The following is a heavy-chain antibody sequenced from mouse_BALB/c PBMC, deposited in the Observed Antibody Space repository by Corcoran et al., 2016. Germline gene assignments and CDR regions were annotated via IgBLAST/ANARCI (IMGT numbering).Heavy chain of an antibody. J-gene: IGHJ3*01. CDR2: INPYNGGT. D-gene: IGHD1-1*01. CDR3: ARDYYGSSYVFAY. Sequence: EVQLQQSGAELVKPGASVKLSCTASGFNIKDTYMNWVKQSHGKNLEWIGLINPYNGGTSYNQKFKGKATLTVDKSSSTAYMELLSLTSEDSAVYYCARDYYGSSYVFAYWGQGTLVTVSA. CDR1: GFNIKDTY. V-gene: IGHV1-19*01.